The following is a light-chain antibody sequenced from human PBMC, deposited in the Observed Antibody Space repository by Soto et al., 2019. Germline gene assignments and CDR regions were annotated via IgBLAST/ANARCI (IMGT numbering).Light chain of an antibody. V-gene: IGLV2-23*02. CDR2: EVS. Sequence: QSVLTQPASVSGSPGQSITISCTGISSKIGSYNLVSWYQQHPGKVPHLIIYEVSKRPSGVSNRFSGSKSGNTASLTISGLQTEDEADYYCCSYAGNSAYVFGTGTKVTVL. CDR1: SSKIGSYNL. CDR3: CSYAGNSAYV. J-gene: IGLJ1*01.